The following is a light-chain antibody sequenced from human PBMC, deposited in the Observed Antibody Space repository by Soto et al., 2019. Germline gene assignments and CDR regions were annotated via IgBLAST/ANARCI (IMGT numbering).Light chain of an antibody. CDR3: ISYTDRQSYL. V-gene: IGLV2-14*03. J-gene: IGLJ1*01. CDR1: SSDIGSYNH. CDR2: AVS. Sequence: QSVLTQPASVSGSPGQSITISCSGTSSDIGSYNHVAWYQQFPGKSPKLMIYAVSDRPPGVSDRFSGSKSGITASLTISGLQNEDEADYYCISYTDRQSYLFGTGTKLTVL.